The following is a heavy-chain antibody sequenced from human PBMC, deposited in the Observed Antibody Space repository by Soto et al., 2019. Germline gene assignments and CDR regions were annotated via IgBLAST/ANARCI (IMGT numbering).Heavy chain of an antibody. CDR2: IYWDDYT. CDR3: AHRHATPQLVSEWFDP. V-gene: IGHV2-5*02. D-gene: IGHD6-13*01. Sequence: QITLKESGPTLVKPTQTLTLTCTFYGFSLSTSEVGVGWIRQPPGKALEWLALIYWDDYTRYSPSLKSRLTITKYTSKNQVVLTMTNMDPLDTATYFCAHRHATPQLVSEWFDPWGQGTRVTVSS. J-gene: IGHJ5*02. CDR1: GFSLSTSEVG.